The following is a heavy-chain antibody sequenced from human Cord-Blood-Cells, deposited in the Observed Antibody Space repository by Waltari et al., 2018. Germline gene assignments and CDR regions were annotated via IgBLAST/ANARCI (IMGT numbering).Heavy chain of an antibody. V-gene: IGHV1-24*01. CDR2: FDPEEGET. CDR3: ATCSRYFDWLFWFDA. Sequence: QVQLVQSGAEVKKPGASVKVSCKVSGYTLTELSMHWVRQAPGKGLEWMGGFDPEEGETIYAQKFQGRVSMTEDTSTDTAYMELSSLRSEDTAVYYCATCSRYFDWLFWFDAWGQGTLVTVSS. CDR1: GYTLTELS. J-gene: IGHJ5*02. D-gene: IGHD3-9*01.